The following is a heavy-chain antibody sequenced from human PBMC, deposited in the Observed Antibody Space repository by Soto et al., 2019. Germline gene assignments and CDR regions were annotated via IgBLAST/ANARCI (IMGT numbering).Heavy chain of an antibody. CDR1: AFTFSNYA. D-gene: IGHD3-3*01. CDR3: VKSATIDYYYYMDV. J-gene: IGHJ6*03. Sequence: EVQLSESGGGLVQPGGSLRLSCAASAFTFSNYAMNWVRQAPGKGLEWVSGISGSGGSTYYADSVKGRFTISRDNSKNTLYLQMDSLRAEDTAVYYCVKSATIDYYYYMDVWGKGTTVTVSS. V-gene: IGHV3-23*01. CDR2: ISGSGGST.